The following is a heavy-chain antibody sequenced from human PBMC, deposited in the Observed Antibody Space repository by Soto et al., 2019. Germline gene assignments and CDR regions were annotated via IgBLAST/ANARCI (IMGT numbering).Heavy chain of an antibody. Sequence: GGSLRLSCAASGFTFSSYAMSWVRQAPGKGLEWVSAISGSGGSTYYADSVKGRFTISRDNSKNTLYLQTNSLRAEDTAVYYCAKFPRYYDSSAYWGQGTLVTVSS. CDR1: GFTFSSYA. CDR2: ISGSGGST. D-gene: IGHD3-22*01. V-gene: IGHV3-23*01. CDR3: AKFPRYYDSSAY. J-gene: IGHJ4*02.